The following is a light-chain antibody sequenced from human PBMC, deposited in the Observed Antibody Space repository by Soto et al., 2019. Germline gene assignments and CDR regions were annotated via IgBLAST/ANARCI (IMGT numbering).Light chain of an antibody. V-gene: IGKV3-20*01. J-gene: IGKJ5*01. CDR1: QSVTSNY. CDR3: QQYGSSPPIT. CDR2: GTS. Sequence: EIVLTQSPGTLSLSPGERAILSCRASQSVTSNYLGWYQQKPGQPPRLLIYGTSKRATGIPDRFSGGGSGTDFTLTISRLEPEDFAVYYCQQYGSSPPITFGQGTRLE.